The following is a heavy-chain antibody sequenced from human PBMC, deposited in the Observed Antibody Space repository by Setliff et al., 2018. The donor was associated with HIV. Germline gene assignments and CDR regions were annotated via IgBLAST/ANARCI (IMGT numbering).Heavy chain of an antibody. J-gene: IGHJ4*02. V-gene: IGHV4-59*03. CDR3: ARKHLFNVFDY. CDR2: IYNSGST. Sequence: SETLSLTCTVSSGSISTYYWSWIRQPPGKGLEWIGYIYNSGSTNYNPSLKGRVTMSVDTSKNQFSLSLNSVTAADTAVYYCARKHLFNVFDYWGQGTLVTVSS. CDR1: SGSISTYY.